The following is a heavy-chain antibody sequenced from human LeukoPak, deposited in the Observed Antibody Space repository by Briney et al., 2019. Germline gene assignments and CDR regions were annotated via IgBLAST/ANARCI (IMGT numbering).Heavy chain of an antibody. J-gene: IGHJ3*01. D-gene: IGHD6-13*01. CDR1: GYTVTRYY. CDR3: ATRNIPAERDDAFDV. CDR2: INPNSGGT. V-gene: IGHV1-2*02. Sequence: ASVKVSCKAAGYTVTRYYMRWVRQAPGQGVEWMGWINPNSGGTNYAQKVQGRVTMTRDKSNSTAYMELSGLRSDDTAVYYCATRNIPAERDDAFDVWGQGTMVTLSS.